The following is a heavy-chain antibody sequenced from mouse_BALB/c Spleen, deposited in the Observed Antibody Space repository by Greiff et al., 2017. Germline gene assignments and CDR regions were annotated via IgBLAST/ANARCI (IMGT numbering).Heavy chain of an antibody. D-gene: IGHD4-1*02. J-gene: IGHJ3*01. V-gene: IGHV10-1*02. CDR2: IRSKSNNYAT. Sequence: EVKLVESGGGLVQPKGSLKLSCAASGFTFNTYAMNWVRQAPGKGLEWVARIRSKSNNYATYYADSLKDRFTISRDDSQSMLYLQMNNLKTEDTAMYYCVRQLGLAYWGQGTLVTVSA. CDR3: VRQLGLAY. CDR1: GFTFNTYA.